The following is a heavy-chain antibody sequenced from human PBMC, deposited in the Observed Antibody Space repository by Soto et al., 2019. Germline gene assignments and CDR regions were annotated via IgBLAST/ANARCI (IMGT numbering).Heavy chain of an antibody. CDR1: GYTLTELS. CDR3: ATSFTMVRGVRYYYYYYGMDV. J-gene: IGHJ6*02. V-gene: IGHV1-24*01. D-gene: IGHD3-10*01. CDR2: FDPEDGET. Sequence: GASVNVSCKFSGYTLTELSIHWVRRAPGKGLECMGGFDPEDGETIYAQKFQGRVTMTEDTSTDTAYMELSSLRSEDTAVYYCATSFTMVRGVRYYYYYYGMDVWGQGTTVTVSS.